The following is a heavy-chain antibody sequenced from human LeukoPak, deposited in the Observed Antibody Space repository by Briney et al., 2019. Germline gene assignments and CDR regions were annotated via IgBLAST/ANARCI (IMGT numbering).Heavy chain of an antibody. CDR1: GFTFSRYA. D-gene: IGHD3-10*01. V-gene: IGHV3-23*01. CDR3: AASRSAGSGPNRGALDS. Sequence: GGSLRLSCAASGFTFSRYAMSWVRQAPGKGLEWVSGISGSGVGTYYADSVKGRFTISRDNCRNTLYLQMNSLRAEDTAVYYCAASRSAGSGPNRGALDSWGPGTLVTVSS. CDR2: ISGSGVGT. J-gene: IGHJ4*02.